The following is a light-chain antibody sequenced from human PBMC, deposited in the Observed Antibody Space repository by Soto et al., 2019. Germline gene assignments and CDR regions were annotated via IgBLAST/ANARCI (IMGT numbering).Light chain of an antibody. CDR2: DAS. V-gene: IGKV3-11*01. CDR1: QSVSSY. J-gene: IGKJ5*01. Sequence: EIVLTQSPATLPLSPGERATLSCRASQSVSSYLAWYQQKPGQAPRLLIYDASNRATGIPARFSGSGSGTDCTLTISSLEPEDFAVYYWQQRSNWPITFGQGTRVEIK. CDR3: QQRSNWPIT.